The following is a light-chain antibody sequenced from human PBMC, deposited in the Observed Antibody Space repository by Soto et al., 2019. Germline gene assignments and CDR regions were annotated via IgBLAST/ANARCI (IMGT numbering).Light chain of an antibody. CDR3: LQVYSFPRT. Sequence: DIQMTQSPSSLSASVGDRVTITCQASQTINNYLNWYQQKPGRAPKLLIYDASNLEAGVPSRFRGSGSGTDFTFTISRLQPEDFASYFCLQVYSFPRTFGLGTKVDIK. J-gene: IGKJ1*01. CDR1: QTINNY. CDR2: DAS. V-gene: IGKV1-33*01.